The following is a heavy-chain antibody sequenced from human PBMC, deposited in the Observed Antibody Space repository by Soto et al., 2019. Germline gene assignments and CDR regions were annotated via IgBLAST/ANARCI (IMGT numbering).Heavy chain of an antibody. Sequence: GGSLRLSCAASGFTFSDYYMSWIRQAPGKGLEWVSYISSSSSYTNYADSVKGRFTISRDNAKNSLYLQMNSLRAEDTAVYYCAREWIAAAGTETFDYWGKGTMVNVSS. J-gene: IGHJ4*02. CDR3: AREWIAAAGTETFDY. V-gene: IGHV3-11*05. D-gene: IGHD6-13*01. CDR1: GFTFSDYY. CDR2: ISSSSSYT.